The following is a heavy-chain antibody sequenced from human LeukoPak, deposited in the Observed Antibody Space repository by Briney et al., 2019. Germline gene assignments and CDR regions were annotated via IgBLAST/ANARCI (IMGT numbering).Heavy chain of an antibody. D-gene: IGHD3-3*01. V-gene: IGHV1-69*05. CDR2: IIPIFGTA. Sequence: SVKVSCKASGGTFSSYAISWVRQAPGQGLEWMGGIIPIFGTANYAQKFQGRVTITTDESTSTAYMELSSLRSEDTAVYYCAKERRFGVVNWFDPSGQGTLVTVSS. J-gene: IGHJ5*02. CDR1: GGTFSSYA. CDR3: AKERRFGVVNWFDP.